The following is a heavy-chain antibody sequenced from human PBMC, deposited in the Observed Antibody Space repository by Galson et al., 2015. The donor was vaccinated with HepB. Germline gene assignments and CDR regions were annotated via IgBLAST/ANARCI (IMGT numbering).Heavy chain of an antibody. CDR2: ISSSSSDI. J-gene: IGHJ4*02. Sequence: SLRLSCAASGFTFSRYSMNWVRQAPGKGLEWVSYISSSSSDIYYADSVKGRFTMSRDNAKNSLHLQMNSLRAEDTAVYYCARDIRMVRGAFDYWGQGALVTVSS. V-gene: IGHV3-21*05. CDR1: GFTFSRYS. CDR3: ARDIRMVRGAFDY. D-gene: IGHD3-10*01.